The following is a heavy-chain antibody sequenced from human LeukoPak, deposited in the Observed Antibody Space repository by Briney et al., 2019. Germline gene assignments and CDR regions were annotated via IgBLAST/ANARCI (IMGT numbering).Heavy chain of an antibody. CDR1: GLTLSIYA. CDR3: AKDRLVGATTADY. D-gene: IGHD1-26*01. V-gene: IGHV3-23*01. J-gene: IGHJ4*02. CDR2: ISGSGGST. Sequence: PGVSLRLFCAASGLTLSIYAISWARRARAKGREYVTAISGSGGSTYYADSVKGRFTISRDNSKNTLYLQMNSLRAEDTAVYYCAKDRLVGATTADYWGQGTLVTVSS.